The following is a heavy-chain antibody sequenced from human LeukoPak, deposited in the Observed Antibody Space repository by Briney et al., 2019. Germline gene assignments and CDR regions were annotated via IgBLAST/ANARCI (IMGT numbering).Heavy chain of an antibody. J-gene: IGHJ4*02. D-gene: IGHD6-19*01. CDR1: GFTFSSYS. Sequence: PGGSLRLSCAASGFTFSSYSMNWVRQAPGKGLEWVASISSGSAYIYYEDSVKGRFTISRDNAKNSLYLQMNSLRAEDTALYYCAKDMSYSSGWLGFDYWGQGTLVTVSS. CDR2: ISSGSAYI. CDR3: AKDMSYSSGWLGFDY. V-gene: IGHV3-21*04.